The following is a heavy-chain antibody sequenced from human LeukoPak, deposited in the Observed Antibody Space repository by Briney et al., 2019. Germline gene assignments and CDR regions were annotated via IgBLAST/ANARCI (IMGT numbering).Heavy chain of an antibody. J-gene: IGHJ4*02. Sequence: GSLRLSCAASGLTVSSNYMNWVRQAPGKGLEWVSVIYGGGNIYYADSVKGRFTISRDNSKNTLYLQMNSLRAEDTAVYYCARGAGYNYPYYFDYWGQGTLVTVSS. CDR3: ARGAGYNYPYYFDY. V-gene: IGHV3-53*01. D-gene: IGHD5-24*01. CDR1: GLTVSSNY. CDR2: IYGGGNI.